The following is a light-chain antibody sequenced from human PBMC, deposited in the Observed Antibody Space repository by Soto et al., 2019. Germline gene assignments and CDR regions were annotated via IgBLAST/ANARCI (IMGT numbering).Light chain of an antibody. CDR3: QQYGSSFL. J-gene: IGKJ2*01. CDR1: KSVSSSY. CDR2: GAS. V-gene: IGKV3-20*01. Sequence: EIVLTQSPGTLSLSPGERATLSCRASKSVSSSYLAWYQQKPGQAPRLLIYGASSRATGIPDRFSGSGSGTDFTLTISRLEPEDFAVYYCQQYGSSFLFGQGTKLEIK.